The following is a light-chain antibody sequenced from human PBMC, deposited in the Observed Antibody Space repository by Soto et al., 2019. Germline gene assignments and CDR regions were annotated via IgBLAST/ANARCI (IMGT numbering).Light chain of an antibody. Sequence: DIQMTQSPSSLSASVGDRVTITCQASQDISNYLNWYQQKPGKAPKLLIYDASNLETGVPSRFSGSGSGTDFTFTISSLQPEDIATYYCPQYANLPPYTFGQGTKLEIK. CDR3: PQYANLPPYT. CDR1: QDISNY. V-gene: IGKV1-33*01. J-gene: IGKJ2*01. CDR2: DAS.